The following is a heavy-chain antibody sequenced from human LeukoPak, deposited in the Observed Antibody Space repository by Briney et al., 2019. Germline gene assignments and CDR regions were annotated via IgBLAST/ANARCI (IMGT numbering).Heavy chain of an antibody. D-gene: IGHD5-24*01. CDR2: IRYDGSNK. CDR1: GFTFSSYG. J-gene: IGHJ3*02. Sequence: PGGSLRLSCAASGFTFSSYGMHWVRQAPGKGLEWVAFIRYDGSNKYYADSVKGRFTISRDNSKNTLYLQMNSLRAEDTAVYYCAKDLMATISFDIWGQGTMVTVSS. V-gene: IGHV3-30*02. CDR3: AKDLMATISFDI.